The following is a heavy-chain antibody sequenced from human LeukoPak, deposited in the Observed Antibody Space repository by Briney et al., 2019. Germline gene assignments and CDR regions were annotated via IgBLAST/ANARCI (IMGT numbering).Heavy chain of an antibody. CDR2: INPNSGGT. CDR3: ARDTAMVTYWFDP. V-gene: IGHV1-2*02. Sequence: ASVKVSCKASGYTFTGYYMHWVRQAPGQGLEWMGWINPNSGGTNYAQKFQGRVTMTRDTSISTAYVELSRLRSDDTAVYYCARDTAMVTYWFDPWGQGTLVTVSS. J-gene: IGHJ5*02. D-gene: IGHD5-18*01. CDR1: GYTFTGYY.